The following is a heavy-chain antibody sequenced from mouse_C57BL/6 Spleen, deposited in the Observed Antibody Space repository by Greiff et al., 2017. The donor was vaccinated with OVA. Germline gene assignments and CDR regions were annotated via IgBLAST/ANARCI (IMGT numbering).Heavy chain of an antibody. J-gene: IGHJ1*03. CDR3: ATPYYGSSYEWYFDV. V-gene: IGHV1-22*01. D-gene: IGHD1-1*01. CDR2: INPNNGGT. CDR1: GYTFTDYN. Sequence: LVKPGASVKMSCKASGYTFTDYNMHWVKQSHGKSLEWIGYINPNNGGTSYNQKFKGKATLTVNKSSSTAYMELRSLTSEDSAVYYCATPYYGSSYEWYFDVWGTGTTVTVSS.